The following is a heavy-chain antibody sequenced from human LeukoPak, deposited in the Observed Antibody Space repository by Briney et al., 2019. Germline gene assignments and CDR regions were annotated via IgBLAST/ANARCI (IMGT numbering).Heavy chain of an antibody. J-gene: IGHJ3*02. V-gene: IGHV3-74*01. D-gene: IGHD3-22*01. CDR2: INSDGSST. CDR1: GFTFSSYW. CDR3: ARFPDYYDSSGYYWSGYAFDI. Sequence: PGGSLRLSCAASGFTFSSYWMHWVRQAPGKGLVWVSRINSDGSSTSYADSVKGRFTISRDNAKNSLYLQMNSLRAEDTAVYYCARFPDYYDSSGYYWSGYAFDIWGQGTMVTVSS.